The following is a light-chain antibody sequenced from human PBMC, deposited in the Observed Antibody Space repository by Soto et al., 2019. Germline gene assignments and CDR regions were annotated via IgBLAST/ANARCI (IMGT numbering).Light chain of an antibody. CDR1: QSISSW. V-gene: IGKV1-5*03. J-gene: IGKJ1*01. CDR3: LQYYSYWT. CDR2: EAS. Sequence: DIQMTQSPSTLSASVGDRVTITCRASQSISSWLAWYQQKAGKAPKLLIYEASNLEIGVPSRFTGSGSGTEFTLTISRLQPDDFTTYYCLQYYSYWTFGQGTKVEFK.